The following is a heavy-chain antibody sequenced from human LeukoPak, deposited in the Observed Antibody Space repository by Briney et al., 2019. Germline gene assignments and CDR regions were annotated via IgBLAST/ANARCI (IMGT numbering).Heavy chain of an antibody. V-gene: IGHV4-31*03. J-gene: IGHJ4*02. CDR3: ARYLGGDRDFDY. CDR2: IYYSGST. CDR1: GGSISSGGYY. Sequence: SETLSLTCTVSGGSISSGGYYWSWIRQHPGKGLEWIGYIYYSGSTYYNPSLKSRVTMSVDTSKNQFSLNLSSVTAADTAVYYCARYLGGDRDFDYWGQGTLVTVSS. D-gene: IGHD2-15*01.